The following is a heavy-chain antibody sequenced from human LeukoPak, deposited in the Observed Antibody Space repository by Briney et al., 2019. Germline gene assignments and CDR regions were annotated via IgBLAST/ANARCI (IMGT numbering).Heavy chain of an antibody. CDR2: ISHSGST. CDR1: GGSISSYY. D-gene: IGHD1-26*01. V-gene: IGHV4-59*01. CDR3: ARMPPVGGSYVY. Sequence: SETLSLTCTVSGGSISSYYWSWIRQPPGKGLEWIGYISHSGSTNYNPSLKGRVTISVDTSKNQFSLKLSSVTAADTAVYYCARMPPVGGSYVYWGQGTLVTVSS. J-gene: IGHJ4*02.